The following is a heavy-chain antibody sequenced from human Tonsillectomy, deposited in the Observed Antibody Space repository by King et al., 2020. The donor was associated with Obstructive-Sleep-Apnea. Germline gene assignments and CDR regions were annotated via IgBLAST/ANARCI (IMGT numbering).Heavy chain of an antibody. J-gene: IGHJ3*02. CDR3: ARFGAAAGFDAFDI. CDR2: ISSSSSYI. Sequence: VQLVESGGGLVKPGGSLRLSCAASGFTFSSYSMNWVRQAPGKGLEWVSSISSSSSYIYYADSVKGRFTISRDNAKNSLYMQMNSLRAEDTAVYYCARFGAAAGFDAFDIWGQGTMVTVSS. D-gene: IGHD6-13*01. CDR1: GFTFSSYS. V-gene: IGHV3-21*01.